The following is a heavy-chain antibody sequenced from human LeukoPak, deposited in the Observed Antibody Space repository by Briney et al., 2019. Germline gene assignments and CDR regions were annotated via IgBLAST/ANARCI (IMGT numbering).Heavy chain of an antibody. V-gene: IGHV3-21*01. J-gene: IGHJ6*02. CDR2: ISSSSSYI. D-gene: IGHD2-2*03. Sequence: GGSLRLSCAASGFTFDDYAMHWVRQAPGKGLEWVSSISSSSSYIYYADSVKGRFTISRDNAKNSLYLQMNSLRAEDTAVYYCARDPPFGYCSSTSCYYYGMDVWGQGTTVTVSS. CDR1: GFTFDDYA. CDR3: ARDPPFGYCSSTSCYYYGMDV.